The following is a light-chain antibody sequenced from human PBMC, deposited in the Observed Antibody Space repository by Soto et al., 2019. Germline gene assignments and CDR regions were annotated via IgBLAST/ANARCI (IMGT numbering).Light chain of an antibody. CDR2: EVG. V-gene: IGLV2-14*01. CDR1: SSDVGGHNH. CDR3: NSYTSSSTHV. J-gene: IGLJ1*01. Sequence: QSVLTQPASMSGSPGQSITISCTGSSSDVGGHNHVSWYQQHPGKAPKLIIYEVGNRPSGVSNRFSGSKSGNTASLTISGFQAEDEADYYCNSYTSSSTHVFGTGTKLPS.